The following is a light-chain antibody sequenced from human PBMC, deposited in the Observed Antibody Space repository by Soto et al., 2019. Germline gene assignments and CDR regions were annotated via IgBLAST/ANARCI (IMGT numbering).Light chain of an antibody. V-gene: IGKV2-28*01. J-gene: IGKJ1*01. Sequence: EIVMTQSPRSLPVTPGEPASISCRSSQSLLHSNGNNYLAWYLQKPGQSPQVLIYLGSNRASGVPDRFSGSGSGTDFTLKISRVEAEDVGVYYCMQALQTPTFGQGTKVEIK. CDR1: QSLLHSNGNNY. CDR3: MQALQTPT. CDR2: LGS.